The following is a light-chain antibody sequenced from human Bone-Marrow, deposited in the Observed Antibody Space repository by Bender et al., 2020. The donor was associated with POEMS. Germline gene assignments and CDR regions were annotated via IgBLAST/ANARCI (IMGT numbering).Light chain of an antibody. CDR2: DDS. V-gene: IGLV2-23*01. J-gene: IGLJ1*01. CDR3: CSFAGGPYV. CDR1: TSGIGRYNL. Sequence: QSALAQPASVSGSPGQSITISCTGATSGIGRYNLVSWHQHYPGRVPKLIIYDDSQRPSGVSPRFSASKSGNVAFLTISGLQTEDEADYYCCSFAGGPYVFGSGT.